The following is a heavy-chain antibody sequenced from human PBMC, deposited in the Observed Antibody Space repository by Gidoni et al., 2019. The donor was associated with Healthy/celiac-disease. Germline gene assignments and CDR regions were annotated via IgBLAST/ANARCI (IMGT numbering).Heavy chain of an antibody. CDR3: AKERGHIVVVAAIGDWYFDL. D-gene: IGHD2-21*02. CDR1: GFTFSSYG. Sequence: QVQLVESGGGVVQLGRCLRISCAASGFTFSSYGMHWVRQAAGKGLAWVAVISYDGSNKYYADSVKGRFTISRDNSKNTLYLQMNGLRAEDTAVYYCAKERGHIVVVAAIGDWYFDLWGRGTLVTVSS. CDR2: ISYDGSNK. V-gene: IGHV3-30*18. J-gene: IGHJ2*01.